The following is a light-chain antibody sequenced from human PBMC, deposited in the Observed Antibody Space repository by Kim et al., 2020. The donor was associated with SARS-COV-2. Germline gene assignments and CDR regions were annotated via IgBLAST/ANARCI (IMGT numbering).Light chain of an antibody. CDR3: QQYHSYPYT. V-gene: IGKV1-5*01. CDR2: DAS. CDR1: QSMSSW. Sequence: SAVVGDRGTITCRASQSMSSWLAWYQQKPGKAPKLLIYDASSLEGGVPSRFSGSGSGTDFTLTISSLQPDDFATYYCQQYHSYPYTFGQGTKLEI. J-gene: IGKJ2*01.